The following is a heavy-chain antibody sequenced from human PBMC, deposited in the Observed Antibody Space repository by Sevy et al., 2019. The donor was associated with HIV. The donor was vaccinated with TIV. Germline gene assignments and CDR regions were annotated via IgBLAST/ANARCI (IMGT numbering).Heavy chain of an antibody. CDR2: ISGSGGST. J-gene: IGHJ4*02. V-gene: IGHV3-23*01. CDR3: AKVFGYYYDSSGDIDY. Sequence: GGSLRLSCAASGFTFSRYAMSWVRQAPGKGLEWVSAISGSGGSTYYADSVKGRFTISRDNSKNTLYLQMNSLRAEDTAVYYCAKVFGYYYDSSGDIDYWGQGTLVTVSS. CDR1: GFTFSRYA. D-gene: IGHD3-22*01.